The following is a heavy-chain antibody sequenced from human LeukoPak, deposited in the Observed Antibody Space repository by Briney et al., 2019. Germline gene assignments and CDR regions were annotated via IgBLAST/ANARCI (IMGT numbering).Heavy chain of an antibody. V-gene: IGHV3-73*01. CDR2: IRSKANSYAT. CDR1: GFTFSGSA. J-gene: IGHJ4*02. CDR3: TRQVGATRTDY. D-gene: IGHD1-26*01. Sequence: PGGSLRLSCAASGFTFSGSAMHWVRQASGKGLEWVGRIRSKANSYATAYAASVKGRFTISRDDSKNTAYLQMNSLKAEDTAVYYCTRQVGATRTDYWGQGTLVTVSS.